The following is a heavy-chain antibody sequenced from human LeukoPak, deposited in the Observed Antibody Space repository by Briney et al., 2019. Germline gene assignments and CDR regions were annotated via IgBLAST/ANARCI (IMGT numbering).Heavy chain of an antibody. Sequence: GGSLRFSAAASGFTFSAYNMKCVRRTPGKGLECASSITTSSNYIFYADSVKGRFTITRDNSKTTLYLQINSLRAEDTAVYYCAKDEGYGGYQKVDYWGQGTLVTVSS. J-gene: IGHJ4*02. CDR3: AKDEGYGGYQKVDY. V-gene: IGHV3-21*04. CDR2: ITTSSNYI. CDR1: GFTFSAYN. D-gene: IGHD4-17*01.